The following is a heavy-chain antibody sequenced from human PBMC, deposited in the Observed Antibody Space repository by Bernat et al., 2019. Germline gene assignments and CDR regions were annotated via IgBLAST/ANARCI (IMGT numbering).Heavy chain of an antibody. J-gene: IGHJ4*02. CDR2: MSSSSSYI. V-gene: IGHV3-21*01. D-gene: IGHD6-19*01. CDR1: GFTFSTYS. CDR3: ARTGQPGYNGGWADY. Sequence: EVQLVESGGGLVKPGGFLRLSCAPSGFTFSTYSMNWVRQPPGKGLEWVSSMSSSSSYIYYADGVMGRFTISRDNAKNALYLRVNILGAEDAAVYYCARTGQPGYNGGWADYWGQGTLVTVSS.